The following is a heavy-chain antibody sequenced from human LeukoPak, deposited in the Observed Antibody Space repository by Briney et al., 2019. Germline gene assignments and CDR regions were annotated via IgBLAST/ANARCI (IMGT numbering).Heavy chain of an antibody. Sequence: SETLSLTCTVSGGSIISSNYYWRWIRQPPGKGLEWIGRMYYIGSIHYNPSLKSRVPISVDMSQAQFSLKQSSGTAADSAVYFCARDSMIVAPYGALDIWGQGTMVTVSS. CDR1: GGSIISSNYY. CDR3: ARDSMIVAPYGALDI. CDR2: MYYIGSI. V-gene: IGHV4-39*07. J-gene: IGHJ3*02. D-gene: IGHD3-22*01.